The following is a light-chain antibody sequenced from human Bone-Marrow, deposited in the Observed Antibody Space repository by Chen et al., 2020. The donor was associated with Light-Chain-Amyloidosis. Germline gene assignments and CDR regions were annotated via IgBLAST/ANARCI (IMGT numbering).Light chain of an antibody. CDR1: QSISTY. CDR3: QQSYSTVWT. Sequence: DNQMAQSPSSLSASVGDRVTITCRASQSISTYLNWYQQQPGKAPKLLIYDASNLQSGVPSRFSCSGSGTDFTLPVRRLQPEDFAVYYCQQSYSTVWTFGQGTKVEIK. J-gene: IGKJ1*01. CDR2: DAS. V-gene: IGKV1-39*01.